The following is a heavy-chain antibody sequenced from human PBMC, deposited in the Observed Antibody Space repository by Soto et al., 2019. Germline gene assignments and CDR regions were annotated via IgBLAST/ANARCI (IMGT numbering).Heavy chain of an antibody. CDR2: ISSSSSYI. J-gene: IGHJ3*02. D-gene: IGHD3-22*01. V-gene: IGHV3-21*01. CDR1: GFTFSSYS. Sequence: GGSLRLSCAASGFTFSSYSMNWVRQAPGKGLEWVSSISSSSSYIYYADSVKGRFTISRDNAKNSLYLQMDSLRAEDTAVYYCASKGTMIVGDAFDIWGQGTMVTVSS. CDR3: ASKGTMIVGDAFDI.